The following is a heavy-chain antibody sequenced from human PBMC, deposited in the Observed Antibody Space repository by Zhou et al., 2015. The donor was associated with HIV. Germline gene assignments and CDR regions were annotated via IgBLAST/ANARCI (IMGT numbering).Heavy chain of an antibody. CDR3: ARSSVNHENAFDI. J-gene: IGHJ3*02. CDR1: GGTFSGSD. CDR2: ITPMFEIE. Sequence: LVQSGTEVRKPGSSVNVSCKASGGTFSGSDMSWVRQAPGQGLEWMGSITPMFEIEKYAQKFRTRLIITVDKSTSTAYMDLSSLTSEDTAIYFCARSSVNHENAFDIWGQGTNVIVSP. D-gene: IGHD1-14*01. V-gene: IGHV1-69*04.